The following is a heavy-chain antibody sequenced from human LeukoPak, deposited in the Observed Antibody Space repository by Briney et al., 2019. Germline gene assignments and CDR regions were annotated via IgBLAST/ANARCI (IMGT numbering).Heavy chain of an antibody. CDR1: GFSFSTYS. V-gene: IGHV3-23*05. Sequence: GGSLRLSCTASGFSFSTYSMTWVRKDPGKRLEWVSSIYNSGSKTFYADSVKCRFTISRDNSKNTLYLQMNSLTAEDTAIYYCSKDVVPDSGWDLDYWGQGTLVTVSS. CDR3: SKDVVPDSGWDLDY. D-gene: IGHD6-19*01. CDR2: IYNSGSKT. J-gene: IGHJ4*02.